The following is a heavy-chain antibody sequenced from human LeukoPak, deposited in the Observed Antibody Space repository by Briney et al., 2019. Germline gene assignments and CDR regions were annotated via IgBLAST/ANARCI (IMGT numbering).Heavy chain of an antibody. Sequence: PGRSLRLSCAASGFTFSSYDMHWVRQAPGKGLEWVAVIGYDGSNKYYADSVKGRFTISRDNSKNTLYLQMNSLRAEDTAVYYCARDGVVVVPAATRYYYYYGMDVWGQGTTVTVSS. CDR2: IGYDGSNK. CDR3: ARDGVVVVPAATRYYYYYGMDV. J-gene: IGHJ6*02. CDR1: GFTFSSYD. D-gene: IGHD2-2*01. V-gene: IGHV3-33*01.